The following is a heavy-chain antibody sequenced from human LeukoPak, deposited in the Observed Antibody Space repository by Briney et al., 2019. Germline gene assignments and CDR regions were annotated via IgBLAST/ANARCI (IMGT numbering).Heavy chain of an antibody. D-gene: IGHD4/OR15-4a*01. V-gene: IGHV3-23*01. Sequence: PGGSLRLSCAASGFTFSSYAMSWVRQAPGKGLEWVSGISGSGGSTYYADSVKGRFTISRDNSKNTLDLQMNSLRAEDTAVYYCAKDQLTVGSLRAYYFDYWGQGTLVTVSS. J-gene: IGHJ4*02. CDR2: ISGSGGST. CDR3: AKDQLTVGSLRAYYFDY. CDR1: GFTFSSYA.